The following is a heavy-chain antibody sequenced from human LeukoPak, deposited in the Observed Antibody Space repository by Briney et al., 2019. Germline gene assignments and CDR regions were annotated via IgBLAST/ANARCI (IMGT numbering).Heavy chain of an antibody. D-gene: IGHD3-10*01. Sequence: PGGSLGLSCAASGFTFSGYWMHWVRQPPGKGLVWVSRISSDGSSTSYADSVKGRFTISRDNAKNTLYLQVNSLRAEDTAVYYCARVRNGAFDIWGQGTMVTVSS. CDR1: GFTFSGYW. CDR3: ARVRNGAFDI. V-gene: IGHV3-74*01. CDR2: ISSDGSST. J-gene: IGHJ3*02.